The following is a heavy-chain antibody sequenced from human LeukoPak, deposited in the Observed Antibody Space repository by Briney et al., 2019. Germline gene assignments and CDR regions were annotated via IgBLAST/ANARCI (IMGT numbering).Heavy chain of an antibody. CDR1: GGSISSYY. V-gene: IGHV4-59*08. CDR3: ARHVAAAGTGPV. D-gene: IGHD6-13*01. Sequence: PSETLSLTCTVSGGSISSYYWSWIRQPPGKGLEWIGYIYYSGSTNYNPSLKSRVTISVDTSKNQFSLKLSSATAADTAVYYCARHVAAAGTGPVWGQGTLVTVSS. CDR2: IYYSGST. J-gene: IGHJ4*02.